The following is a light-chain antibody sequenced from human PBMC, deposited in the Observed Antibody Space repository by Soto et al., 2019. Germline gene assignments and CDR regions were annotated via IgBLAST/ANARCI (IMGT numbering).Light chain of an antibody. Sequence: DIQMTQSPSTLSASVGDRVTITCRASQSISSWLAWYQQKPGKAPKPLIYDASSLESGVPSRFSGSGSGTEFTLTISSLQPDDFATYYCQQYNSDSWTFGQGTKVDIK. J-gene: IGKJ1*01. CDR3: QQYNSDSWT. V-gene: IGKV1-5*01. CDR1: QSISSW. CDR2: DAS.